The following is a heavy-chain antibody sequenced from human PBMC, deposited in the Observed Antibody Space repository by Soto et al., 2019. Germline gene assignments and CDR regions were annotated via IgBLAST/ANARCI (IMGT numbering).Heavy chain of an antibody. CDR2: IYYSGST. V-gene: IGHV4-61*01. J-gene: IGHJ4*02. Sequence: SETLSLTCTVYGGSVSSGSYYWSWIRQPPGKGLEWIGYIYYSGSTNYNPSLKSRVTISVDTSKNQFSLKLSSVTAADTAVYYCAREPDSYDILTGYCRYFDYWGQGTLVTVSS. D-gene: IGHD3-9*01. CDR3: AREPDSYDILTGYCRYFDY. CDR1: GGSVSSGSYY.